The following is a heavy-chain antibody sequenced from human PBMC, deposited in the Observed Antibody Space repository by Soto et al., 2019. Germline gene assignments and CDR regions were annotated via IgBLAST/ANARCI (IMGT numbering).Heavy chain of an antibody. D-gene: IGHD3-22*01. J-gene: IGHJ6*02. V-gene: IGHV4-39*01. CDR1: GGSISSSSYY. Sequence: SETLSLTCTVSGGSISSSSYYWGWIRQPPGKGLEWIGSIYYSGSTYYNPSLKSRVTISVDTSKNQFSLKLSSVTAADTAVYYCATRLGYDSSGYYDYYYYGMDVWGQGTTVTVS. CDR3: ATRLGYDSSGYYDYYYYGMDV. CDR2: IYYSGST.